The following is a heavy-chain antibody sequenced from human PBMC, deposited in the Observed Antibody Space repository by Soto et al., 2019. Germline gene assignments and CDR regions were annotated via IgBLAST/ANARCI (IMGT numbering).Heavy chain of an antibody. CDR1: GYTFTSYD. CDR2: MNPNSGNT. J-gene: IGHJ6*02. D-gene: IGHD1-26*01. CDR3: ARGRWELRYYYYGMDV. Sequence: QVQLVQSGAEVKKPGASVKVSCKASGYTFTSYDINWVRQATGQGLEWMGWMNPNSGNTGYTQKFQGRVTMTRNTSISTAYMELSSLRSEDTAVYYCARGRWELRYYYYGMDVWGQGTTVTVSS. V-gene: IGHV1-8*01.